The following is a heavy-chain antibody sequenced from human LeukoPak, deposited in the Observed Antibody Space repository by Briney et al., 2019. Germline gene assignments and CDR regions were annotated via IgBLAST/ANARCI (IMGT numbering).Heavy chain of an antibody. CDR2: ISYDGSNK. Sequence: GSLRLSCAASGFTFSSYGMHWVRQARGKGLEWVAVISYDGSNKYYADSVKGRFTISRDNSKNTLYLQMNSLRAEDTAVYYCANSYDILTGYYGFDPWGQGTLVTVSS. V-gene: IGHV3-30*18. D-gene: IGHD3-9*01. CDR3: ANSYDILTGYYGFDP. J-gene: IGHJ5*02. CDR1: GFTFSSYG.